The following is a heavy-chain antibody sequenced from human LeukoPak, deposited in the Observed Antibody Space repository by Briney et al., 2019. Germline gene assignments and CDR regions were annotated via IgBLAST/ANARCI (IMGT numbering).Heavy chain of an antibody. J-gene: IGHJ4*02. Sequence: GGSLRLSCAISGFSFSSYAMSWVRQAPGKGLEWVSSISGSGGSTYYADSVNGRFTISRDNSKNTLYLQMNSLRAEDTAVYYWAKATYSSSWNLYFDYWGQGTLVTVSS. CDR3: AKATYSSSWNLYFDY. CDR1: GFSFSSYA. CDR2: ISGSGGST. D-gene: IGHD6-13*01. V-gene: IGHV3-23*01.